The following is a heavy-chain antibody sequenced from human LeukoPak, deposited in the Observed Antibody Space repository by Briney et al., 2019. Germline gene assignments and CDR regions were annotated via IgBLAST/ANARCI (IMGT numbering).Heavy chain of an antibody. CDR2: IIGSGGST. D-gene: IGHD3-9*01. V-gene: IGHV3-23*01. CDR3: AKGPLHKRYFDWLSPFDY. Sequence: PGESLRLSCAASGFTFSSYGMSWVRQAPGRGREWGSAIIGSGGSTYYADSVKGRFTSCRDNSKNTLYLQMNSLRAEDTAVYYCAKGPLHKRYFDWLSPFDYWGQGTLVTVSS. CDR1: GFTFSSYG. J-gene: IGHJ4*02.